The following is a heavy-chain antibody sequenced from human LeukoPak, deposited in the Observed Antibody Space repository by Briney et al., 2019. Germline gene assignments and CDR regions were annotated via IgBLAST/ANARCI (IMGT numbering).Heavy chain of an antibody. CDR3: ARARPSMWIDY. Sequence: GGSLRLSCAASGFTFSSYGMHWVRQAPGKGLEWVSCISSSSSYIYCADSVKGRFTISRDSSKNTLYLQMNSLRPEDTAVYYCARARPSMWIDYWGQGTLVTVSS. CDR2: ISSSSSYI. D-gene: IGHD5-12*01. V-gene: IGHV3-21*01. CDR1: GFTFSSYG. J-gene: IGHJ4*02.